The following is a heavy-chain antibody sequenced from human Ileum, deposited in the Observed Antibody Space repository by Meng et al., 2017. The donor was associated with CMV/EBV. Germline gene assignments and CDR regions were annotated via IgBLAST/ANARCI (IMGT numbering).Heavy chain of an antibody. D-gene: IGHD6-13*01. Sequence: QVQLQQWGAGLLQPSEALSLTCAVYGGSFSGYYWSCIRQPPGRGLEWIGKINHDGSTNYTPSLNSRVTISVDTSKKQFSLRLRSVTAADTTVYYCVRESWYFDFWGEGTLVTVSS. CDR3: VRESWYFDF. J-gene: IGHJ4*02. CDR1: GGSFSGYY. V-gene: IGHV4-34*01. CDR2: INHDGST.